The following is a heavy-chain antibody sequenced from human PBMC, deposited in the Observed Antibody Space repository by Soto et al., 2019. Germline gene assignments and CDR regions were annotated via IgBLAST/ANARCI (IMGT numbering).Heavy chain of an antibody. Sequence: SETLSLTCAVYGGSFSGYYWSWIRQPPGKGLEWIGEINHSGSTNYNPSLKSRVTISVDTSKNQFSLKLSSVTAADTAVYYCARGHYDFWSGYYTIPYYYYYMDVWGKGTTVTVSS. CDR1: GGSFSGYY. CDR3: ARGHYDFWSGYYTIPYYYYYMDV. V-gene: IGHV4-34*01. CDR2: INHSGST. D-gene: IGHD3-3*01. J-gene: IGHJ6*03.